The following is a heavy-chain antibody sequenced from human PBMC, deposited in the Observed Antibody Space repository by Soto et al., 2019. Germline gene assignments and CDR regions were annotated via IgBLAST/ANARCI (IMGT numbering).Heavy chain of an antibody. CDR3: ARPPRDLWSGYSTYFDY. D-gene: IGHD3-3*01. V-gene: IGHV3-30-3*01. J-gene: IGHJ4*02. CDR1: GFPFSSYA. Sequence: GGSLRLSCEGSGFPFSSYAIHWVRQTPGKGLEWVAVISYDGSITYYSDSVKGRFTISRDTPTNTVYLQLNGPRGDDTAVYYCARPPRDLWSGYSTYFDYWGQGTLVTVSS. CDR2: ISYDGSIT.